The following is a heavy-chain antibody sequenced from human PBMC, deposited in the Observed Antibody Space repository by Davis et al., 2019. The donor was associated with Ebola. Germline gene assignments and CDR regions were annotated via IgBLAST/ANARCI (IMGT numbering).Heavy chain of an antibody. CDR1: GFTFSSYA. CDR2: ISYDGSNK. Sequence: GGSLRLSCAASGFTFSSYAMHWVRQAPGKGLEWVPVISYDGSNKYYADSVKGRFTISRDNSKNTLYLQMNSLRAEDTAVYYCARGKSGYLEPDAMDVWGQGTTVTVSS. J-gene: IGHJ6*02. D-gene: IGHD3-3*01. CDR3: ARGKSGYLEPDAMDV. V-gene: IGHV3-30-3*01.